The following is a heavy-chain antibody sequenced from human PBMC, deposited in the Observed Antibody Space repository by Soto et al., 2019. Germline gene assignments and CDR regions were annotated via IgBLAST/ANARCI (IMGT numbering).Heavy chain of an antibody. J-gene: IGHJ5*02. CDR1: LDSISNSY. D-gene: IGHD3-22*01. CDR3: AKGRGFYSDNYFDP. CDR2: IYSSGNA. V-gene: IGHV4-4*07. Sequence: SETLSLTCSVSLDSISNSYWTWIRQPAGKGLEWIGHIYSSGNANYNPSLKSRVTMSLDTSKNQFSLSLKSVTAADTAIHYCAKGRGFYSDNYFDPWGQGTQVTVSS.